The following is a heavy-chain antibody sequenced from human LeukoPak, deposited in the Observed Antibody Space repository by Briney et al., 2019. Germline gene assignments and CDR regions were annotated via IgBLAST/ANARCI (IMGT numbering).Heavy chain of an antibody. Sequence: GGSLRLSCAASGFTFSSYAMSWVRQAPGKGLEWVSATSGSGGSTYYADSVKGRFTISRDNSKNTLYLQMNSLRAEDTAVYYCAKDRLLSGWELLLDYYYGMDVWGQGTTVTASS. CDR2: TSGSGGST. CDR3: AKDRLLSGWELLLDYYYGMDV. J-gene: IGHJ6*02. CDR1: GFTFSSYA. D-gene: IGHD1-26*01. V-gene: IGHV3-23*01.